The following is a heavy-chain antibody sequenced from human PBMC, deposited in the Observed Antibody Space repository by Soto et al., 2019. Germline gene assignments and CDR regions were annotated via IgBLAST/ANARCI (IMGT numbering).Heavy chain of an antibody. D-gene: IGHD6-13*01. J-gene: IGHJ4*02. Sequence: QLRLQESGPGLVKPSETLSLTCSVSGASIRSTSYYWGWIRQPPGKGLEWIGSIYYSGSTHYSPSLKSRIIVSIDTSTNQFSLKLTSVTAADTAVYYCKRHEGGAAADRPLDYWGQGTLVTASS. CDR3: KRHEGGAAADRPLDY. CDR2: IYYSGST. CDR1: GASIRSTSYY. V-gene: IGHV4-39*01.